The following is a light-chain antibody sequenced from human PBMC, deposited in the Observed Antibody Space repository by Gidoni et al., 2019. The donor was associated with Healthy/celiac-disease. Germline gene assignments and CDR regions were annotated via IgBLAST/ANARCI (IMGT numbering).Light chain of an antibody. CDR2: RDS. Sequence: SYDPPQPLPVSVALGQTARITCGGNNIGSKNVHWYQQKPGQAPVLVIYRDSNRPSGIPERFSGSNSGNTATLTISRAQAGDEADYYCQVWDSSTVVFGGGTKLTVL. CDR1: NIGSKN. CDR3: QVWDSSTVV. V-gene: IGLV3-9*01. J-gene: IGLJ2*01.